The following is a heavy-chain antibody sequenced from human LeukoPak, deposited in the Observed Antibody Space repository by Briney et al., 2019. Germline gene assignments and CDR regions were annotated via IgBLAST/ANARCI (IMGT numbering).Heavy chain of an antibody. D-gene: IGHD3-10*01. CDR1: GGSISNYY. J-gene: IGHJ4*02. CDR3: ARGSLGPDY. Sequence: PSETLSLTCTVSGGSISNYYWSWIRQPAGKELELIGRIFPSGITNYNPSLISRVTMSVDTSKNQFSLKLNSVTAADTAVYYCARGSLGPDYWGQGTLVTVSS. CDR2: IFPSGIT. V-gene: IGHV4-4*07.